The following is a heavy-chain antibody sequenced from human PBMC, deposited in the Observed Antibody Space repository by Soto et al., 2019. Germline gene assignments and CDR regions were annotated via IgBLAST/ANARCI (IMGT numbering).Heavy chain of an antibody. D-gene: IGHD4-17*01. CDR3: ARDRYGDYGIDY. CDR1: GFTVSSNY. Sequence: EVQLVETGGGLIQPGGSLRLSCAASGFTVSSNYMSWVRQAPGKGLEWVSVIYSGGSTYYADSVKGRFTISRDNSKNTLYLQMNSLRAEDTAVYYCARDRYGDYGIDYWGQGTLVTVSS. J-gene: IGHJ4*02. V-gene: IGHV3-53*02. CDR2: IYSGGST.